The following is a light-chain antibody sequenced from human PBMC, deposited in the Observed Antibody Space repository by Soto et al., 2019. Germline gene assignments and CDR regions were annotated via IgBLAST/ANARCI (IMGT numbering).Light chain of an antibody. CDR1: RSVSSN. J-gene: IGKJ5*01. V-gene: IGKV3-15*01. CDR3: QQYNNWPPIT. CDR2: VAS. Sequence: EIVMTQSPATLSVSPVERATLSCRASRSVSSNLAWYQQKPGQAPRLLIYVASTRATGIPARFSGSGSGTEFTLTISSLQSEDFAVYYCQQYNNWPPITFGQGTRLEIK.